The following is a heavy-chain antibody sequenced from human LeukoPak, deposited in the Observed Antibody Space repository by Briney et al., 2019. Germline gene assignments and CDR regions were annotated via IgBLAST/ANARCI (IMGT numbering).Heavy chain of an antibody. V-gene: IGHV4-39*07. CDR2: IYYSGST. Sequence: SETLSLTCTVSGGSISSSSYYWGWIRQPPGKGLEWIGSIYYSGSTYYNPSLKSRVTISVDKSKNQFSLKLSSVTAADTAVYYCARDTTVTYDAFDIWGQGTMVTVSS. J-gene: IGHJ3*02. CDR3: ARDTTVTYDAFDI. CDR1: GGSISSSSYY. D-gene: IGHD4-17*01.